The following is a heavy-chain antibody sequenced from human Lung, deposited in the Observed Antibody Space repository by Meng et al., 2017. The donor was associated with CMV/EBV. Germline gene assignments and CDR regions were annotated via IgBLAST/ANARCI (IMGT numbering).Heavy chain of an antibody. CDR3: ARESSGYYSY. V-gene: IGHV3-30-3*01. CDR2: ISYDGSNK. D-gene: IGHD3-22*01. J-gene: IGHJ4*02. Sequence: LXCAASGFTFSSYAMHWVRQAPGKGLEWVAVISYDGSNKYYADSVKGRFTISRDNSKNTLYLQMNSLRAEDTAVYYCARESSGYYSYWGQGTLVTVSS. CDR1: GFTFSSYA.